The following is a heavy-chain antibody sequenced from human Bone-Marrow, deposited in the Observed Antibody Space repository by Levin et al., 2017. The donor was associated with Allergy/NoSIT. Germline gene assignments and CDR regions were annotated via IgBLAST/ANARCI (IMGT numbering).Heavy chain of an antibody. CDR2: IYYSGST. D-gene: IGHD3-9*01. J-gene: IGHJ4*02. CDR3: ARETPMAYYDILTGYWSPFDY. Sequence: SETLSLTCTVSGGSISSSSYYWGWIRQPPGKGLEWIGSIYYSGSTYYNPSLKSRVTISVDTSKNQFSLKLSSVTAADTAVYYCARETPMAYYDILTGYWSPFDYWGQGTLVTVSS. V-gene: IGHV4-39*07. CDR1: GGSISSSSYY.